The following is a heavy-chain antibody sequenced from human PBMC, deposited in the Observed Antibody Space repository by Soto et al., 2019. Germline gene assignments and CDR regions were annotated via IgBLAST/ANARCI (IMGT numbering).Heavy chain of an antibody. D-gene: IGHD2-15*01. Sequence: QVQLVESGGGLVKPGGSLRLSCVGSGFTFSDDYIMWIRQAPGKGLEWVSYISGTGSTTYYTDSVKGRFTISRDNAKNTLYLQMSNLGAEDTVVYYCARRGSAYNWFDPWGQGTLVTVSS. CDR2: ISGTGSTT. J-gene: IGHJ5*02. V-gene: IGHV3-11*01. CDR3: ARRGSAYNWFDP. CDR1: GFTFSDDY.